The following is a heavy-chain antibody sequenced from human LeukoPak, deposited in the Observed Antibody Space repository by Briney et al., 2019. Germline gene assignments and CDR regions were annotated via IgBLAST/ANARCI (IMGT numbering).Heavy chain of an antibody. D-gene: IGHD5-12*01. CDR3: ARWSGYDQGIDY. CDR1: GGSFSGYY. Sequence: ETSETLSLTCAVYGGSFSGYYWSWIRQPPGKGLEWIGEINHSGSTNYNPSLKSRVTISVDTSKSQFSLKLSSVTAADTAVYYCARWSGYDQGIDYWGQGTLVTVSS. CDR2: INHSGST. J-gene: IGHJ4*02. V-gene: IGHV4-34*01.